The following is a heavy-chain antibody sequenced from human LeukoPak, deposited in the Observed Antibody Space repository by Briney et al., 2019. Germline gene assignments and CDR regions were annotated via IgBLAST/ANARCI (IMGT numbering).Heavy chain of an antibody. V-gene: IGHV1-18*01. Sequence: GASVKVSCKASGYTFTSYGISWVRQAPGQGLEWMGWISAYNGNTNYAQKLQGRVTMTTDNSTSTAYMELRSLRSDDTAVYYCARSPYYDSSGYYYFDYWGQGTLVTVSS. CDR3: ARSPYYDSSGYYYFDY. CDR2: ISAYNGNT. D-gene: IGHD3-22*01. CDR1: GYTFTSYG. J-gene: IGHJ4*02.